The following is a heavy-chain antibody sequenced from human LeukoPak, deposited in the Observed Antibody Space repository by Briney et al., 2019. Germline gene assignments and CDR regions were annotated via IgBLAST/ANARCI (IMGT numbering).Heavy chain of an antibody. CDR3: ARGGWTGDVRDI. J-gene: IGHJ3*02. CDR1: GGSFSGYY. V-gene: IGHV3-53*04. D-gene: IGHD3/OR15-3a*01. Sequence: ETLSLTCAVYGGSFSGYYWSWIRQPPGKGLEWVSVIYSGGSTYYADSVKGRFTISRHNSKNTLYLQMNSLRAEDTAVYYCARGGWTGDVRDIWGQGTMVTVSS. CDR2: IYSGGST.